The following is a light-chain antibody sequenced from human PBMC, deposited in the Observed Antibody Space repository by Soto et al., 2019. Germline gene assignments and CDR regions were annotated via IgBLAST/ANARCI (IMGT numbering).Light chain of an antibody. CDR1: SSVVGSYNL. CDR2: EGS. J-gene: IGLJ1*01. V-gene: IGLV2-23*01. Sequence: QSVLAQPASVSGSPGQSITISCTGTSSVVGSYNLVSWYQQHPGKAPKLMIYEGSKRPSGVSNRFSGSKSGNTASLTISGLQVEDEADYYCCSYAGSSTYVFGTGTKVTVL. CDR3: CSYAGSSTYV.